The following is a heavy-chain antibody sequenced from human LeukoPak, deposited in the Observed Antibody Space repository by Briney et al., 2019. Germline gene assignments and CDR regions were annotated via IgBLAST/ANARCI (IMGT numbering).Heavy chain of an antibody. CDR3: ARARAGYIFDS. D-gene: IGHD5-24*01. CDR2: INSDGSST. CDR1: EFTFNSYW. V-gene: IGHV3-74*01. Sequence: GGSLRLSCAASEFTFNSYWMHWVRQGPGKGLVWVSRINSDGSSTTYADSVKGRFTISRDNAKNTLYLQMNSLRAEDTAVYFCARARAGYIFDSWGQGTLVTVSS. J-gene: IGHJ4*02.